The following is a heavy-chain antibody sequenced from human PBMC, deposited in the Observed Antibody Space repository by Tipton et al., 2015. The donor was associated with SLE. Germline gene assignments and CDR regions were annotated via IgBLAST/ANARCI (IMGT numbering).Heavy chain of an antibody. J-gene: IGHJ3*02. CDR1: GFTFSSYA. CDR3: AKVRQATSDFDACDI. D-gene: IGHD1-26*01. V-gene: IGHV3-23*01. Sequence: GSLRLSCAASGFTFSSYAMSWVRQAPGKGLEWVSAISTSGGSTYYADSVKGRFTISRDNSKNTLYLQMNSLRAEDTAVYYCAKVRQATSDFDACDIWGQGTMVTVSS. CDR2: ISTSGGST.